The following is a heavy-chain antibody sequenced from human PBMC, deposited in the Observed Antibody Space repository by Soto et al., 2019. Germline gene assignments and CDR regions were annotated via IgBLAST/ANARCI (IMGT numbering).Heavy chain of an antibody. CDR1: GGSISSYY. CDR3: ARMGVVGATTFDY. D-gene: IGHD1-26*01. V-gene: IGHV4-59*01. CDR2: IYYSGST. Sequence: QVQLQESGPGLVKPSETLSLTCTVSGGSISSYYWSWIRQPPGKGLEWVGYIYYSGSTNYNPSLKSRVTTSVATSKHQFSLKLSSVTAADTALYYGARMGVVGATTFDYWGQGTLVTVSS. J-gene: IGHJ4*02.